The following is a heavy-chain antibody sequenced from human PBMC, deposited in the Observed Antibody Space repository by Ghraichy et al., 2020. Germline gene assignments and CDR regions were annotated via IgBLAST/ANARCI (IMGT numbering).Heavy chain of an antibody. Sequence: GGSLRLSCAASGFTFGRYAMTWVRQAPGKGLEWVSGISSSGDRTWYADSVKSRFTISRDNSKNTLSVQMNSLRAEDTAVYYCAKDFNIEADGRSFQYWGQGTLVTVSS. CDR2: ISSSGDRT. V-gene: IGHV3-23*01. CDR1: GFTFGRYA. CDR3: AKDFNIEADGRSFQY. D-gene: IGHD6-13*01. J-gene: IGHJ1*01.